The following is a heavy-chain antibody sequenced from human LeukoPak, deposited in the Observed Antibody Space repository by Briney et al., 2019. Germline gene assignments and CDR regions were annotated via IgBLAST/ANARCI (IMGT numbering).Heavy chain of an antibody. J-gene: IGHJ4*02. V-gene: IGHV3-48*03. CDR2: ISSSGSTI. CDR3: ARDRMGYYDSSGYFDY. Sequence: QPGGSLRLSCAASGFTLSSYEMNWVRQAPGKGLEWVSYISSSGSTIYYADSVKGRFTISRDNAKNSLYLQMNSLRAEDTAVYYCARDRMGYYDSSGYFDYWGQGTLVTVSS. CDR1: GFTLSSYE. D-gene: IGHD3-22*01.